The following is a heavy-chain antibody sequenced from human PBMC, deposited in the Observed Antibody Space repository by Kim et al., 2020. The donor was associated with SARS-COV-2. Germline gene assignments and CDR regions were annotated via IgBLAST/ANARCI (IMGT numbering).Heavy chain of an antibody. V-gene: IGHV3-23*01. D-gene: IGHD1-26*01. CDR2: ISGSGGSVGST. Sequence: GGSLRLSCAASGFTFSTYAMSWVRQAPGKGLAWVSAISGSGGSVGSTYYADSVKGRFTISRDNSKNTLYLQMNSLRAEDTAVYYCAKDYGTITSGSYYYWGQGTLVNVSS. CDR1: GFTFSTYA. CDR3: AKDYGTITSGSYYY. J-gene: IGHJ4*02.